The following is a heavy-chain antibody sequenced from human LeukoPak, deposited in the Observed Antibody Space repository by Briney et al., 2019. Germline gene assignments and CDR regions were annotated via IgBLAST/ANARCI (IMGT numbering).Heavy chain of an antibody. CDR3: ARDYCSSTSCLFDH. J-gene: IGHJ4*02. Sequence: EASVTVSCTASGYTFTGYHMHWVRQAPGQGLEWMGRINPNSGDTNNAQKFQGRVTMTRDTSISTAYMDLSRLTSDDTAVYYCARDYCSSTSCLFDHWGQGTLVTVSS. V-gene: IGHV1-2*06. CDR1: GYTFTGYH. D-gene: IGHD2-2*01. CDR2: INPNSGDT.